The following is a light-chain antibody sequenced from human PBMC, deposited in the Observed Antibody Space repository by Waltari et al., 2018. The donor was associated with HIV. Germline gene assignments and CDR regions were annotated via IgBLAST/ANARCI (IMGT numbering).Light chain of an antibody. J-gene: IGKJ1*01. CDR2: GAS. Sequence: EVVMRQTPATLSVSPGERLTLSCRASQSVGASLAWYQQKPGQTPRLLAYGASARFTSVPARFSGSGSGTEFTLTVTSLQSEDFAFYYCLQYGSWPWTFGQGTKVEIK. CDR1: QSVGAS. CDR3: LQYGSWPWT. V-gene: IGKV3-15*01.